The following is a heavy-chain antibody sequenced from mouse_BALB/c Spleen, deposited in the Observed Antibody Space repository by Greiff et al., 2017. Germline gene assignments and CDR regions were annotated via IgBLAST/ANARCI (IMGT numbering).Heavy chain of an antibody. J-gene: IGHJ2*01. V-gene: IGHV1-67*01. D-gene: IGHD2-13*01. CDR2: ISTYYGNT. Sequence: QVQLQQSGPELVRPGVSVTISCTGSGFTFTDYAMHWVKQSHAKSLEWIGVISTYYGNTNYNQKFKGKATMTVNKSSITAYMVLTRLTSEDSANYYCRRGEFDYWGQGTTLTVSS. CDR1: GFTFTDYA. CDR3: RRGEFDY.